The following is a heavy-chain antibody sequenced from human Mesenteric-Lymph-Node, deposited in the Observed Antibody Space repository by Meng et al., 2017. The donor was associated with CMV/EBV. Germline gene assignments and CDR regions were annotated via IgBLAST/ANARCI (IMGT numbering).Heavy chain of an antibody. CDR1: GFTFSSYS. Sequence: GGSLRLSCAASGFTFSSYSMNWVRQAPGKGLEWVSSISSSSSYIYYADSVKGRFTISRDNAKNSLYLQMNSLRAEDTAVYYCAKGPSGYPSDYWGQGTLVTVSS. V-gene: IGHV3-21*01. D-gene: IGHD3-22*01. J-gene: IGHJ4*02. CDR3: AKGPSGYPSDY. CDR2: ISSSSSYI.